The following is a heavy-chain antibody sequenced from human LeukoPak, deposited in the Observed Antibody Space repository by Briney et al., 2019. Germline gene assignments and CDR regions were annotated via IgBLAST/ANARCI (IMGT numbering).Heavy chain of an antibody. J-gene: IGHJ4*02. CDR1: GFTFSQYA. Sequence: GGSLRLSCVASGFTFSQYAMHWVRQVPGKGLEWVAIIWRDGSTEKYVDSVKGRFTISRDNSKNTLYLQMNSLRAEDTAVYYCAKDRQLDANWGQGTLVTVSS. V-gene: IGHV3-33*06. D-gene: IGHD6-6*01. CDR3: AKDRQLDAN. CDR2: IWRDGSTE.